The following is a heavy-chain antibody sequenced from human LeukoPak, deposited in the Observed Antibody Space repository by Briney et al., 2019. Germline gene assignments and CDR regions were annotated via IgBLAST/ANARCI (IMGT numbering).Heavy chain of an antibody. Sequence: PSETLSLTCTVSGGSISSSSYYWGWIRQPPGKGLEWIGSIYYSGSTYYNPSLKSRVTISVDTSKNQFSLKLSSVTAADTAVYYCAKGDSYDPFEHWGLGTLVTVSS. V-gene: IGHV4-39*07. CDR2: IYYSGST. CDR3: AKGDSYDPFEH. CDR1: GGSISSSSYY. D-gene: IGHD3-16*01. J-gene: IGHJ4*02.